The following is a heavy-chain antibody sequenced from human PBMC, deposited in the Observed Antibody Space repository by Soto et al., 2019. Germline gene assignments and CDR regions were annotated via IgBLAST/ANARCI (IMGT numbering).Heavy chain of an antibody. CDR3: AKDPFRGVIITRFGWVDY. J-gene: IGHJ4*02. Sequence: QVQLVQSGAEVKKPGSSVKVSCKASGFTFSSYGMHWVRQAPGKGLEWVAVISYDGSNKYYADSVKGRFTISRDNSKNTLYLQMNSLRAEDTAVYYCAKDPFRGVIITRFGWVDYWGQGTLVTVSS. D-gene: IGHD3-10*01. V-gene: IGHV3-30*18. CDR1: GFTFSSYG. CDR2: ISYDGSNK.